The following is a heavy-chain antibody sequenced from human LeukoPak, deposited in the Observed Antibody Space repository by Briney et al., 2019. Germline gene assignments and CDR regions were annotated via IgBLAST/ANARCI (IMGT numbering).Heavy chain of an antibody. Sequence: PSETLSLTCTVSGGSISSGSYYWSWIRQPAGKGLQRIGRIYTDGSTNYNPSLKSRVTISVDTSKNQFSLKLSSVTAADTAVYYCARDRGGYSYGLDYWGQGTLVTVSS. CDR2: IYTDGST. CDR1: GGSISSGSYY. J-gene: IGHJ4*02. D-gene: IGHD5-18*01. V-gene: IGHV4-61*02. CDR3: ARDRGGYSYGLDY.